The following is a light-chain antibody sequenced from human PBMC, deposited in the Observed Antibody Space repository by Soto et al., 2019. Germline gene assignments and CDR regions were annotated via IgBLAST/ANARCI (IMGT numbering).Light chain of an antibody. Sequence: QMTQSPSGVSASVGDRLTGTCRSSQDISSWLAWYQQKKGKAPKXXIYGASSFQGGVPPRFSGSGYGTDFTLTISSLQTEDFATYYCQQANTFPLTFGGGTKVDI. CDR3: QQANTFPLT. CDR2: GAS. V-gene: IGKV1-12*01. CDR1: QDISSW. J-gene: IGKJ4*01.